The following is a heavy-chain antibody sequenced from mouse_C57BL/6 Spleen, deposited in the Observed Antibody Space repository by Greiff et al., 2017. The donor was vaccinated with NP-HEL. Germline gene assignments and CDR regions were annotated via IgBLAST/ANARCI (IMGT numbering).Heavy chain of an antibody. V-gene: IGHV1-59*01. D-gene: IGHD3-2*02. CDR2: IDPSDSYT. Sequence: VQLQQSGAELVRPGTSVKLSCKASGYTFTSYWMHWVKQRPGQGLEWIGVIDPSDSYTNYNQKFKGKATLTVDTSSSTAYMQLSSLTSEDSAVYDGARGTAQAPLAYWGQGTLVTVSA. J-gene: IGHJ3*01. CDR3: ARGTAQAPLAY. CDR1: GYTFTSYW.